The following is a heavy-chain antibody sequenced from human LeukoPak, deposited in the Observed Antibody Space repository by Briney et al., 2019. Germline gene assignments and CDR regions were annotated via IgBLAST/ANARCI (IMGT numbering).Heavy chain of an antibody. CDR3: ARKYYYGSGKEDAFDI. CDR2: INHSGST. D-gene: IGHD3-10*01. CDR1: GGSFSGYY. V-gene: IGHV4-34*01. Sequence: SETLSLTCAVYGGSFSGYYWSWIRQPPGKGLEWIGEINHSGSTNYNPSLKSRVTISVDTSKNQFSLKLSSVTAADTAVYYCARKYYYGSGKEDAFDIWGQGTMVTVSS. J-gene: IGHJ3*02.